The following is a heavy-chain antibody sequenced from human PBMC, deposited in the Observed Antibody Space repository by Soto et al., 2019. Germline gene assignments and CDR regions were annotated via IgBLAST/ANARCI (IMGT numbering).Heavy chain of an antibody. CDR1: GYSFTNYG. CDR2: ISAYNGNT. D-gene: IGHD6-19*01. J-gene: IGHJ6*03. CDR3: ARDRGVAPPVAGNTHYYYYMDV. V-gene: IGHV1-18*01. Sequence: QDQLVQSGVEVKKPGASVKVSCKASGYSFTNYGITWVPQAPRQGFEWMGWISAYNGNTNYAQKFQGRVTLTTDASTSTAYLELRSLRSDDTAVYYCARDRGVAPPVAGNTHYYYYMDVWGKGTTVTVSS.